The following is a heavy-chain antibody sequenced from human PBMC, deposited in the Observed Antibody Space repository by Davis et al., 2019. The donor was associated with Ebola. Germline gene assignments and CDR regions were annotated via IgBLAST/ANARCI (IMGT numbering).Heavy chain of an antibody. Sequence: PGGSLRLSCVASEYSVSTNFLSWVRQAPGKGLEWASLISNDGRTYYIESVKGRFTISRDSSKNTFYLQMNSLRAEDTAVYYCAVGHYSNPNGWGQGMLVTVSS. CDR3: AVGHYSNPNG. CDR2: ISNDGRT. V-gene: IGHV3-53*01. D-gene: IGHD4-11*01. CDR1: EYSVSTNF. J-gene: IGHJ4*02.